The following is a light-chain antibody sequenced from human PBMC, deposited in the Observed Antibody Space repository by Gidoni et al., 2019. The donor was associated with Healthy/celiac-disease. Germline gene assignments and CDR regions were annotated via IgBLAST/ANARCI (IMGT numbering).Light chain of an antibody. Sequence: DIQMTQSPSSLSASVGDRVTITCRASQSISSYLNWYQQKPGKAPKLLIYAASSFQSGVPSRFSGSGSGTDFTLTIRSLQPEDFATYYCQQSYSTPPWTFGQGTKVEIK. CDR2: AAS. J-gene: IGKJ1*01. V-gene: IGKV1-39*01. CDR1: QSISSY. CDR3: QQSYSTPPWT.